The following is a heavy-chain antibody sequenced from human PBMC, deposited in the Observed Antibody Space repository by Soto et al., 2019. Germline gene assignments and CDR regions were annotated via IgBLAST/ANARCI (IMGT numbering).Heavy chain of an antibody. CDR1: GFTFSSYA. J-gene: IGHJ4*02. CDR3: AKERDNGADRYYFDY. D-gene: IGHD2-8*01. V-gene: IGHV3-23*01. CDR2: ISGRGDST. Sequence: EVQLLESGGALVQPGGSLRLSCAASGFTFSSYAMTWVRQAPGKGLEWVSAISGRGDSTYYADSVKGRFTISRDQSKNTLYLQMHSLRAEDTAVYFSAKERDNGADRYYFDYLGQGTLVTVSS.